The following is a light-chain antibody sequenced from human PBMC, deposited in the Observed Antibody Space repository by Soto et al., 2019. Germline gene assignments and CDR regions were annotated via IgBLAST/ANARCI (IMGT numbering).Light chain of an antibody. CDR3: LQHNSYPPT. CDR2: AAS. CDR1: QGISNF. Sequence: DIHMTQSPSSLSASVGYIFTITCRASQGISNFLVWFQQKPGKAPKSLIYAASTLQSGVPSKLSGTGYGTELTITISSLKTEDFETYYCLQHNSYPPTFGHGTRLEIK. V-gene: IGKV1-16*02. J-gene: IGKJ5*01.